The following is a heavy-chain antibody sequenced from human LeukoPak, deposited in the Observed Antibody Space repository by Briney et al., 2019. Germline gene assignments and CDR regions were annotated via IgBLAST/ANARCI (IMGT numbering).Heavy chain of an antibody. CDR2: ISSSSSTI. D-gene: IGHD2-15*01. J-gene: IGHJ4*02. CDR3: SRKDCSGGSCYFDY. Sequence: PGGSLRLSCAASGFTFSSYSMNWVRQAPGKGLEWVSYISSSSSTIYYADSVKGRFTISRDNAKNSLYLQMNSLRAEDTAVYYCSRKDCSGGSCYFDYWGQGTLVTVSS. V-gene: IGHV3-48*01. CDR1: GFTFSSYS.